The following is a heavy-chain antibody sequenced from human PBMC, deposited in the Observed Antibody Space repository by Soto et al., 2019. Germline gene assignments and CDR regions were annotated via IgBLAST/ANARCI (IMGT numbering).Heavy chain of an antibody. J-gene: IGHJ6*02. CDR1: GFTCSRYG. CDR3: ARDGYCVSTTCYFLPDV. D-gene: IGHD2-2*03. CDR2: ISSSSSTI. V-gene: IGHV3-48*02. Sequence: GSLRLSCAASGFTCSRYGMNLVRQAPGKGLEWVAYISSSSSTIYYADSVKGRFTISRDNAKNSLYLQMNSLRDEDTAVYYCARDGYCVSTTCYFLPDVWGPGTTVTVSS.